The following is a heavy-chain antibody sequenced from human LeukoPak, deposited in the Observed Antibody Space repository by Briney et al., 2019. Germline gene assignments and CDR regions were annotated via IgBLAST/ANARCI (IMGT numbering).Heavy chain of an antibody. CDR1: GYTFTSYD. CDR2: MNPNSGNT. D-gene: IGHD3-22*01. V-gene: IGHV1-8*01. CDR3: ARSTGYYYDSRNDS. Sequence: ASVKVSCKASGYTFTSYDINWVRQATGQGLEWMGWMNPNSGNTGYAQKFQGRVTMTRNTSISTAYMELSSLRSEDTAVYYCARSTGYYYDSRNDSWGQGTLVTVSS. J-gene: IGHJ4*02.